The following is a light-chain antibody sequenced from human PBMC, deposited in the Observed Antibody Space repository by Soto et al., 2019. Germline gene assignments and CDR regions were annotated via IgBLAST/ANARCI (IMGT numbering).Light chain of an antibody. V-gene: IGKV3-20*01. CDR2: GAS. Sequence: EIVLTQSPGTLSLSPGERATLSCRTSQSLSSSYLAWFQQKPGQAPRLLIYGASIRATGIPDRFSGSGSGTDFTLTISRLEPGDFAVYYCQQYGNSPWTFGQGTKVAIK. J-gene: IGKJ1*01. CDR3: QQYGNSPWT. CDR1: QSLSSSY.